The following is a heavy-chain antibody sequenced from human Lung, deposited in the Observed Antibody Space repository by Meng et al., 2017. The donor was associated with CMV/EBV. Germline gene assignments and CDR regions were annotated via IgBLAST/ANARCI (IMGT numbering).Heavy chain of an antibody. CDR2: VYYTGGT. Sequence: LRESGPGLVKASQTLSLTCTVSGGSITGGDYYWSWIRQPPGKGLEWIGCVYYTGGTYDNPSLKSRLSMSVDTSNNQFFLNLTSVTAADTAFYFCVRGSNTAMAYFDSWGLGTLVTVSS. D-gene: IGHD5-18*01. CDR1: GGSITGGDYY. J-gene: IGHJ4*02. V-gene: IGHV4-30-4*01. CDR3: VRGSNTAMAYFDS.